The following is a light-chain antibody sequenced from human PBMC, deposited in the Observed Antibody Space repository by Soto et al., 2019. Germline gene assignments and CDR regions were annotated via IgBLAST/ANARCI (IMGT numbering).Light chain of an antibody. CDR3: HSYDSSLSAHVV. V-gene: IGLV1-40*01. Sequence: QSVLTQPPSVSGAPGQRVTISCTGGSSNIGAGYDVHWYQQVPGTAPKLLIYGDNKRPSGVPDRFSGSKSGTSASLAITGLQAEDEADYYCHSYDSSLSAHVVFGGGTQLTVL. CDR2: GDN. CDR1: SSNIGAGYD. J-gene: IGLJ2*01.